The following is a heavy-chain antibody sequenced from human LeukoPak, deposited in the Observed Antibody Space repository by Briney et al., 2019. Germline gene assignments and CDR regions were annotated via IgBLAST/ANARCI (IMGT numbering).Heavy chain of an antibody. CDR1: GFTVSSNY. CDR2: IYSGGST. Sequence: PGGSLRLSCAASGFTVSSNYMSWVRQAPGKGLEWVSVIYSGGSTYYADSVKGRFTISRDNSKNTLYLQMNSLRAEDTAVYYCVRERGYSGYDLDYWGQGTLVTVSS. D-gene: IGHD5-12*01. J-gene: IGHJ4*02. CDR3: VRERGYSGYDLDY. V-gene: IGHV3-53*01.